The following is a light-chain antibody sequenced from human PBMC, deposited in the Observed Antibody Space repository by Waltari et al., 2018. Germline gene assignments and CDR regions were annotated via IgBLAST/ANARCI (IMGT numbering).Light chain of an antibody. CDR2: WAS. CDR3: QQHYTTPWT. J-gene: IGKJ1*01. Sequence: DIVMTQSPDSLAVSLGERATINCKSSQTVLYSANNKNYLTWYQHKPGQPPKLVISWASIRESGVPDRVTGSGSGTDFTLTISSLQAEDVAVYYCQQHYTTPWTFGQGTKVEIK. CDR1: QTVLYSANNKNY. V-gene: IGKV4-1*01.